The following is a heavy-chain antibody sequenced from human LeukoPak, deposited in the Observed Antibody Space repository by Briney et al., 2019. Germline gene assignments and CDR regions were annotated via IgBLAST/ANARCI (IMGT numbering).Heavy chain of an antibody. CDR3: ARDRGSSSSVEANFDY. J-gene: IGHJ4*02. CDR2: INPNSGDT. D-gene: IGHD6-6*01. CDR1: GYTFTGYY. V-gene: IGHV1-2*02. Sequence: ASVKVSCKASGYTFTGYYMHWVRQAPGQGLEWMGWINPNSGDTNYAQRFQGRVTMTRDTSISTAYMELRRLRSDDTAVYYCARDRGSSSSVEANFDYWGQGTLVTVSS.